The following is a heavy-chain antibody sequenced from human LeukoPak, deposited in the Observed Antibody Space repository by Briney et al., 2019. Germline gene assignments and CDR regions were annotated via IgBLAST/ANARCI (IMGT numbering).Heavy chain of an antibody. CDR3: ARAGEYYYDSSGYDPLDY. CDR1: GFTFSSYG. D-gene: IGHD3-22*01. Sequence: GGSLRLSCAASGFTFSSYGMSWVRQAPGKGLEWVSAISGSGGSTYYADSVKGRFTISRDNSKNTLYLQMNSLRAEDTAVYYCARAGEYYYDSSGYDPLDYWGQGTLVTVSS. V-gene: IGHV3-23*01. J-gene: IGHJ4*02. CDR2: ISGSGGST.